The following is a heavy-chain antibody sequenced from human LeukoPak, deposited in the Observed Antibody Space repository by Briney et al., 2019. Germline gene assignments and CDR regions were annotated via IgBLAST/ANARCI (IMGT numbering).Heavy chain of an antibody. Sequence: GASVKVSCKASGYTFTGYYMHWVRQAPGQGLEWMGWINLNSGGTNYAQKFQGRVTMTRDTSISTAYMELSRLRSDDTAVYYCARGGPGDYDYVWGSYLNDYWGQGTLVTVSS. CDR2: INLNSGGT. CDR1: GYTFTGYY. J-gene: IGHJ4*02. CDR3: ARGGPGDYDYVWGSYLNDY. V-gene: IGHV1-2*02. D-gene: IGHD3-16*01.